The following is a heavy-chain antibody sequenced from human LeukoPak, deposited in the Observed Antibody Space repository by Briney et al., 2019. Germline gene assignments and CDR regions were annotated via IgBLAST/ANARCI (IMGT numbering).Heavy chain of an antibody. CDR3: AKDHVNAGRLDY. V-gene: IGHV3-23*01. J-gene: IGHJ4*02. D-gene: IGHD6-13*01. CDR1: GLIFSNFA. Sequence: GGSLRLSCEVSGLIFSNFAMAWVRQAPGKGLEWLSLITGTSGKTYYAASVKGRFTISRDNSKNMVYLQMDNLRAEDTALYYCAKDHVNAGRLDYWGQGTPVTVSS. CDR2: ITGTSGKT.